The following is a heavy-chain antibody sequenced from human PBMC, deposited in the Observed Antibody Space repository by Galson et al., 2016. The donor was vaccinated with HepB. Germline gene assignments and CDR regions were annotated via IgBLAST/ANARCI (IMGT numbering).Heavy chain of an antibody. V-gene: IGHV1-69*04. CDR3: ARATSGYFDH. Sequence: VSCKASGGAFINYALSWVRQAPGQGLEWMGRIMPMLDRTDYAQRFQGRLTITADKSSNTAYMELNSLRSADTAVYYCARATSGYFDHWGQGTLVSVSS. CDR2: IMPMLDRT. J-gene: IGHJ5*02. D-gene: IGHD3-3*01. CDR1: GGAFINYA.